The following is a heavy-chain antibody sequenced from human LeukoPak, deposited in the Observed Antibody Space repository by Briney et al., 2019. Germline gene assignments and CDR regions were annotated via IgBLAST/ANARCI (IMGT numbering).Heavy chain of an antibody. CDR1: GFPFSSYW. CDR2: IKQDGSEQ. V-gene: IGHV3-7*01. J-gene: IGHJ4*02. CDR3: AILGDGSFDY. D-gene: IGHD5-24*01. Sequence: GGSLRLSCAASGFPFSSYWVSWVRQAPGKGLEWVANIKQDGSEQYYVDSVRGRFTISRDNVKNSLYLQMNSLRVEDTAVYYCAILGDGSFDYWGQGSLVTVSS.